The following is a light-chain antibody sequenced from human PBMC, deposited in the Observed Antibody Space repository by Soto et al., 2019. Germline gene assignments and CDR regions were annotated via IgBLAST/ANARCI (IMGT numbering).Light chain of an antibody. J-gene: IGKJ1*01. CDR2: AAS. Sequence: DIQMTQAPSSLSASVGDRVTITCRASQSISSYLNWYQQKPGKAPKLLIYAASSLQSGVPSRFSGSGSGTDFTLTISSLQPEDFAVYYCQQNSTSRSWTFGQGTKVDIK. V-gene: IGKV1-39*01. CDR3: QQNSTSRSWT. CDR1: QSISSY.